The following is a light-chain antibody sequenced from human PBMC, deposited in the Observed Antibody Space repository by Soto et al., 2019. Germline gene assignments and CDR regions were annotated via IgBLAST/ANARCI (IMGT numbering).Light chain of an antibody. CDR1: QSVASSY. CDR3: QQYDSSVFT. J-gene: IGKJ3*01. CDR2: GAS. V-gene: IGKV3-20*01. Sequence: IVLTQSPGTLSLSPGQRATLSCRASQSVASSYLTWYQQKPGQAPRLLIYGASSRASGIPDRFSGSGSGTDFTLTISRLEPEDFAVYYCQQYDSSVFTFGPGTKVEI.